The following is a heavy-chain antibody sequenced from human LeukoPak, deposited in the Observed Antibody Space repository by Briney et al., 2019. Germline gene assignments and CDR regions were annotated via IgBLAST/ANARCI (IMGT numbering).Heavy chain of an antibody. CDR3: AKKGQADDDGKPD. Sequence: PGGSLGLSCAASGFTFSDYYMSWIRQAPGKGLEWVSYISSSGSTIYYADSVKGRFTISRDNAKNSLYLQMNNLRADDTAVYYCAKKGQADDDGKPDWGQGTLVTVSS. D-gene: IGHD1-1*01. CDR1: GFTFSDYY. CDR2: ISSSGSTI. V-gene: IGHV3-11*01. J-gene: IGHJ4*02.